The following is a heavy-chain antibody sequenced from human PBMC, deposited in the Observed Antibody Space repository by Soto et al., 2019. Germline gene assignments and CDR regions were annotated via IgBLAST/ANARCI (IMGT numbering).Heavy chain of an antibody. Sequence: PGESLKISCKGSGYSFTSYWIGWVRQMPGKGLDWMGIIYPGDSDTRYSPSFQGQVTISADKSISTAYLQWSSLKASDTAMYYCARQERVAAAGKLYYFDYWGQGTLVTVSS. V-gene: IGHV5-51*01. J-gene: IGHJ4*02. CDR3: ARQERVAAAGKLYYFDY. CDR1: GYSFTSYW. CDR2: IYPGDSDT. D-gene: IGHD6-13*01.